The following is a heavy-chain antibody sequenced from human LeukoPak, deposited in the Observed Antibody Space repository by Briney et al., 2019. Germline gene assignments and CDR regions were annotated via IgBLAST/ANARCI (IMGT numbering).Heavy chain of an antibody. V-gene: IGHV1-3*01. D-gene: IGHD6-6*01. CDR1: GYTFTTYT. CDR3: ARSYSSSSMDY. CDR2: INAGNGNT. J-gene: IGHJ4*02. Sequence: GASVKVSCKASGYTFTTYTMHWVRQAPGQRLEWMGWINAGNGNTKYSQKLQGRVTMTTDTSTNTAYMELRSLRSDDTAVYYCARSYSSSSMDYWGQGTLVTVSS.